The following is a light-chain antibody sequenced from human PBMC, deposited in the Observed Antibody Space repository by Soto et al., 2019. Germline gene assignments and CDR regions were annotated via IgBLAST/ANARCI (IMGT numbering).Light chain of an antibody. Sequence: DIKLTQSPASLSPSALDRFTITCRTSQGISSALAWHQQKPENAPKLLIYDASSVESGVPSRFSGTGSGTDFTLTISNLQPGDFATYYWQQSYSTPITFGQGTRLEIK. J-gene: IGKJ5*01. V-gene: IGKV1-39*01. CDR1: QGISSA. CDR2: DAS. CDR3: QQSYSTPIT.